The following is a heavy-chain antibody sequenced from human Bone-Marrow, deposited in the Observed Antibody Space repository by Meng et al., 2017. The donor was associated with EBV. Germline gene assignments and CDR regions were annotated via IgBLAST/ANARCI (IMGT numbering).Heavy chain of an antibody. CDR3: ARLLPRVSGTTYFDY. Sequence: QVERQESGPGLVTPSDTLSLTCTVFGGSINSYYWGWIRQPPGRGLEWIGYIYHSGSTNYNPSLKSRVTISVDTSKNHFSLRLSSVTAADTAVYYCARLLPRVSGTTYFDYWGQGTLVTVSS. D-gene: IGHD6-19*01. J-gene: IGHJ4*02. CDR1: GGSINSYY. CDR2: IYHSGST. V-gene: IGHV4-59*01.